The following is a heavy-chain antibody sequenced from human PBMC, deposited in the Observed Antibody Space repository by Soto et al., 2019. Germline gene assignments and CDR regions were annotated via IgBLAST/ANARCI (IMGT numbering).Heavy chain of an antibody. CDR3: ARDSRRCSSTSCFPYFDY. J-gene: IGHJ4*02. CDR1: GGSISSGGYY. D-gene: IGHD2-2*01. CDR2: IYYSGST. V-gene: IGHV4-31*03. Sequence: QVQLQESGPGLVKPSQTLSLTCTVSGGSISSGGYYWSWIRQHPGKGLEWIGYIYYSGSTYYNPSLKRRVTISVDTSKNQFSLKLSSVTAADTAVYYCARDSRRCSSTSCFPYFDYWGQGTLVTVSS.